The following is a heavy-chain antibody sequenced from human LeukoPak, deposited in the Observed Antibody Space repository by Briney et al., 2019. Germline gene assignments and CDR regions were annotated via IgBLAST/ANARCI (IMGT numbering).Heavy chain of an antibody. Sequence: PSETLSLTCTVSGGSISSSSYYWGWIRQPPGKGLEWIGSIYYSGSTYYNPSLKSRVTISVDTSKNQFSLKLRSVTAADTAVYYCARGYKYRTSATSWFDPWGQGTLVSVSS. CDR3: ARGYKYRTSATSWFDP. CDR2: IYYSGST. J-gene: IGHJ5*02. CDR1: GGSISSSSYY. V-gene: IGHV4-39*07. D-gene: IGHD6-6*01.